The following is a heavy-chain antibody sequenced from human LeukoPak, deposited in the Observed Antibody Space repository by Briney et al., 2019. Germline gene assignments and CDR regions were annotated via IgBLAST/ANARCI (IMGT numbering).Heavy chain of an antibody. V-gene: IGHV3-21*01. Sequence: GGSLRLSCAASGFTFSSYSMNWVRQAPGKGLEWVSSISSSSSYIYYADSVKGRFTISRDNAKNSLYLQMNSLRAEDTAVYYCARVFGYSYGYDYWGQGTLVTVSS. CDR3: ARVFGYSYGYDY. D-gene: IGHD5-18*01. CDR1: GFTFSSYS. CDR2: ISSSSSYI. J-gene: IGHJ4*02.